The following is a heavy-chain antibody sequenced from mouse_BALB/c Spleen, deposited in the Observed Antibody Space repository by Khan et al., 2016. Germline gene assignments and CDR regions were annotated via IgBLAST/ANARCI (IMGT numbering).Heavy chain of an antibody. CDR3: ARTGGMGAKTYCFDY. J-gene: IGHJ2*01. CDR2: IDPANGNT. Sequence: VRLQQSGEELVKPGASVKLSCTASGFNIKDTYMHWVKQRHEQCMEWIGRIDPANGNTKYDPKFQGTATITAATSSNTAYLQLSSLTSEDHAVFYCARTGGMGAKTYCFDYWGQGTTLTVSS. CDR1: GFNIKDTY. V-gene: IGHV14-3*02.